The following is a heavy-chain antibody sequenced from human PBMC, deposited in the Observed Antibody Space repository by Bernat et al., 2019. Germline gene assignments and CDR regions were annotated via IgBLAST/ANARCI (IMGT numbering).Heavy chain of an antibody. Sequence: EVQLVESGGGLVQPGGSLRLSCAASGFTFSSYWMHWVRQFPGKGLVWVSRINRDGSITNYADSVMCRFTISRDNARNTVVLQMNSLRVDDTAIYYCARGPHPDSSGTGSYWGQGTLVTVSS. D-gene: IGHD1-1*01. J-gene: IGHJ4*02. CDR2: INRDGSIT. V-gene: IGHV3-74*01. CDR1: GFTFSSYW. CDR3: ARGPHPDSSGTGSY.